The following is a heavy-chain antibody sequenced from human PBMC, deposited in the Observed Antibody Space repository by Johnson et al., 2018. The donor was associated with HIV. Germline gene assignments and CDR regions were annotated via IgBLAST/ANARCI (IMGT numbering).Heavy chain of an antibody. J-gene: IGHJ3*01. D-gene: IGHD6-13*01. V-gene: IGHV3-30*02. CDR2: IRYAGSNK. Sequence: QVQLVESRGGVVRPGGSLRLSCAASGFTYSSYGMHWVRQAPGKGLEWVAFIRYAGSNKYYADSVKGRFTISRDNSKNTLYLQMNSRRAEDTAVYYCARDGESQQLPLGDAFDVWGQGTMVTVSS. CDR1: GFTYSSYG. CDR3: ARDGESQQLPLGDAFDV.